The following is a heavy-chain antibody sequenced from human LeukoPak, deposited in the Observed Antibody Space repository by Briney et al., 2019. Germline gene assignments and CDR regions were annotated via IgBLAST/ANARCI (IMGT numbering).Heavy chain of an antibody. Sequence: GGSLRLSCAASGFAFSSYAMSWVRQAPGKGLEWVSAISGSGGSTYYADSVKGRFTISRDNSKNTLYLQMNSLRAEDTAVYYCAKSRVVTPRYYFDYWGQGTLVTVSS. V-gene: IGHV3-23*01. D-gene: IGHD2-15*01. J-gene: IGHJ4*02. CDR2: ISGSGGST. CDR1: GFAFSSYA. CDR3: AKSRVVTPRYYFDY.